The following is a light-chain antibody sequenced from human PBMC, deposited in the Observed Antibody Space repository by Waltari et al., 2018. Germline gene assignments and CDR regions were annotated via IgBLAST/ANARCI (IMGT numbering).Light chain of an antibody. V-gene: IGKV1-12*01. CDR2: SAS. CDR3: QQTNRFPRT. J-gene: IGKJ1*01. CDR1: QGIDNW. Sequence: DIQMTQSPSFVSASVGDRVTITCRASQGIDNWLAWYQQKPGRAPKFLIYSASSLQSGVPSRFVGSGSATDFILTSSRLRPEDFATCYCQQTNRFPRTFGQGTTVAIK.